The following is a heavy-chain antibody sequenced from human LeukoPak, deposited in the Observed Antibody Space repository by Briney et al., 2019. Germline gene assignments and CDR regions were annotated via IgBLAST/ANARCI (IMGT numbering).Heavy chain of an antibody. CDR1: GGSFSGYY. D-gene: IGHD6-19*01. CDR3: ARVGGWCFDY. V-gene: IGHV4-34*01. CDR2: INHSGST. J-gene: IGHJ4*02. Sequence: SETLSLTCAVYGGSFSGYYWSWIRQPPRKGLEWIGEINHSGSTNYNPSLKSRVTISVDTSKNQFSLKLSSVTAADTAVYYCARVGGWCFDYWGQGTLVTVSS.